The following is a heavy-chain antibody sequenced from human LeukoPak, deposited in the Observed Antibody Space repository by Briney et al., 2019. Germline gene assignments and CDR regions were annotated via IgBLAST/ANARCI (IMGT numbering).Heavy chain of an antibody. J-gene: IGHJ4*02. V-gene: IGHV1-69*01. Sequence: SVKVSCKASGGTFSSYAISWVRQAPGQGLEWMGGIIPIFGTANYAQKFQGRVTITADESTSTAYMELRSLRSDDTAVYYCARVTGPYSSSWYGRYFDYWGQGTLVTVSS. CDR1: GGTFSSYA. D-gene: IGHD6-13*01. CDR2: IIPIFGTA. CDR3: ARVTGPYSSSWYGRYFDY.